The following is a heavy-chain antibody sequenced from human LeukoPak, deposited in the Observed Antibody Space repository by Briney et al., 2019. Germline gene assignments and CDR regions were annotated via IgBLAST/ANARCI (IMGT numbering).Heavy chain of an antibody. CDR3: ARELSGSFDY. J-gene: IGHJ4*02. D-gene: IGHD2-15*01. V-gene: IGHV4-31*03. CDR1: GGSISSGGYY. Sequence: MPSETLSFTCTVSGGSISSGGYYWSWIRQHPGKGLEWIGYIYYSGSTYYNPSLKSRVTISVDTSKNQFSLKLSSVTAADTAVYYCARELSGSFDYWGQGTLVTVSS. CDR2: IYYSGST.